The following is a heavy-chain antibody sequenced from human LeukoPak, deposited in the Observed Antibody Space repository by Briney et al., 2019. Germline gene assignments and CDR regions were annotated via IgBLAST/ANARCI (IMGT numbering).Heavy chain of an antibody. Sequence: ASVKVSCKASGYTFTSYGISWVRQAPGQGLEWMGWISAYNGNTNYAQKLQGRVTMTTDTSTSTAYMELRSLRSDDTAVYYCARSHYDFWSGYPPLHPTHGSWFDPWGQGTLVTVSS. CDR1: GYTFTSYG. D-gene: IGHD3-3*01. CDR2: ISAYNGNT. J-gene: IGHJ5*02. CDR3: ARSHYDFWSGYPPLHPTHGSWFDP. V-gene: IGHV1-18*01.